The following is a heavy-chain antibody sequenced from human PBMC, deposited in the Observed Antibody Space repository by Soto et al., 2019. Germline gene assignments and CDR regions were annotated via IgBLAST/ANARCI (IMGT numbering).Heavy chain of an antibody. CDR2: IRSKANSYAT. CDR3: TRQDGDGYYYYYMDV. Sequence: GESLKISCAASGFTFSSYSMNWVRQASGKGLEWVGRIRSKANSYATAHAASVKGRFTISRDDSKNTAYLQMNSLKTEDTAVYYCTRQDGDGYYYYYMDVWGKGTTVTVSS. V-gene: IGHV3-73*01. J-gene: IGHJ6*03. CDR1: GFTFSSYS. D-gene: IGHD3-10*01.